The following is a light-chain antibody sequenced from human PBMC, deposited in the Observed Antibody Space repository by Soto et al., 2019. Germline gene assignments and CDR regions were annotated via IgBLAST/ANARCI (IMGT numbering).Light chain of an antibody. CDR3: QKYNSAPPIT. CDR2: AAS. Sequence: DIQMTQSPSSLSASVGDRVTITCRASQGISSYLAWHQQKPGKVPKLLIYAASTLQSGVPSRFSGSGSGTDFTLTISSLQPEDVATYYCQKYNSAPPITFGGGTKVEIK. J-gene: IGKJ4*01. V-gene: IGKV1-27*01. CDR1: QGISSY.